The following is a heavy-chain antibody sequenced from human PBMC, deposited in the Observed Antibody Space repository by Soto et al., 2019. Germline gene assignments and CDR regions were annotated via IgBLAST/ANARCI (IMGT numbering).Heavy chain of an antibody. CDR3: ARRYCSGGSCYVGYFDY. J-gene: IGHJ4*02. Sequence: QVQLVQSGAEVKKPGSSVKVSCKASGGTFSSYAISWVRQAPGQGLEWMGGIIPIFGTANYAQKFQGRVTITADESTSTAYMELSSLRSEDTAVYYCARRYCSGGSCYVGYFDYWGQGTLVTVSS. D-gene: IGHD2-15*01. CDR1: GGTFSSYA. V-gene: IGHV1-69*12. CDR2: IIPIFGTA.